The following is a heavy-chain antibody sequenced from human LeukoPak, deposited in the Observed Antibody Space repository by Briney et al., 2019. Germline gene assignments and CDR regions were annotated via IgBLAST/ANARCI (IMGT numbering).Heavy chain of an antibody. CDR1: GFTFSNYA. J-gene: IGHJ4*02. CDR3: AKDPIRYSSGWQLDY. CDR2: ISGSGGST. V-gene: IGHV3-23*01. Sequence: PGGSLRLSCAASGFTFSNYAMSWVRQAPGKGLEWVSAISGSGGSTYYADSVKGRFTISRDNSKNTLYLQMNSLRAEDTAVYYCAKDPIRYSSGWQLDYWGQGTLVTVSS. D-gene: IGHD6-19*01.